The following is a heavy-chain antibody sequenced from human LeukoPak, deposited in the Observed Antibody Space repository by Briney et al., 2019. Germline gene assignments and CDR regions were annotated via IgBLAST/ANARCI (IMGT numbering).Heavy chain of an antibody. Sequence: GRSLRLSCAASGFTFSIYGTHWVRQAPGKGLEWVAVIANDGKTTYYADSVKGRFTVSRDNSKNTLYLQMNSLRAEDTAVYYCRRDLDYWGQGTLVTVSS. CDR1: GFTFSIYG. V-gene: IGHV3-30*03. CDR2: IANDGKTT. CDR3: RRDLDY. J-gene: IGHJ4*02.